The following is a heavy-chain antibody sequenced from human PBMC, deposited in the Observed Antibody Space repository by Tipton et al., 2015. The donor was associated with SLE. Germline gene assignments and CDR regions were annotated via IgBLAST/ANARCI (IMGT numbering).Heavy chain of an antibody. CDR3: ARGVRITIFGVIINPNYFDY. V-gene: IGHV4-39*07. CDR2: IYHSGTA. J-gene: IGHJ4*02. Sequence: LRLSCTVSGGSISSSRYYWGWIRQPPGKGLEWIGSIYHSGTAYYNPSLKSRVTISVDTSKNQISLKLSSVTAADTAVYYCARGVRITIFGVIINPNYFDYWGQGTLVTVSS. D-gene: IGHD3-3*01. CDR1: GGSISSSRYY.